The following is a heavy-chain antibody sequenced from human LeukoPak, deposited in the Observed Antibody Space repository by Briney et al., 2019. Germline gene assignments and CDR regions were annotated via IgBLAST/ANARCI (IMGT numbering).Heavy chain of an antibody. CDR2: IDTDGSTT. J-gene: IGHJ3*02. Sequence: PGGSLRLSCAASGVTFSNYWMHWVRQGPGKGLVWVSRIDTDGSTTKYADSVKGRFTISRDNAKNTLYLQMNSLRAEDTAVYYCARKGNAFDIWGQGTMVTVSS. D-gene: IGHD3-10*01. V-gene: IGHV3-74*03. CDR3: ARKGNAFDI. CDR1: GVTFSNYW.